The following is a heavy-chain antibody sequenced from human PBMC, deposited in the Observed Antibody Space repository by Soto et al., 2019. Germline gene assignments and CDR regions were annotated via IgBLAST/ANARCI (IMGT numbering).Heavy chain of an antibody. J-gene: IGHJ6*02. CDR1: GFTFTSYA. CDR3: ARVVLSHGVDL. D-gene: IGHD3-10*02. V-gene: IGHV3-30-3*01. CDR2: TSYDESIK. Sequence: VQLMESGGGVVQPGRSLRLSCAASGFTFTSYAMHWVRQAPGRGLEWVAVTSYDESIKYYADSVKGRFSISRDNSNNTVDLHMNSLRAEDTAVYYCARVVLSHGVDLWGQGTTVTVSS.